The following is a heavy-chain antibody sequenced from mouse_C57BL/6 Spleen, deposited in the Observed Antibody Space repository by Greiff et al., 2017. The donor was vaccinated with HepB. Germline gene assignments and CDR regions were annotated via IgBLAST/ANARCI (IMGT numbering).Heavy chain of an antibody. D-gene: IGHD1-1*01. CDR3: ERIKKIVATYFDY. Sequence: QVQLQQSGAELVKAVASVKMSCKASGYTFTSYWMHWVKQRLGQGLEWFAETHPTNGRTYYNEKFKSKATLTVDKSSSTAYMLLSGPTFEDSAVYYCERIKKIVATYFDYWGQGTTLTVSS. J-gene: IGHJ2*01. CDR2: THPTNGRT. V-gene: IGHV1S81*02. CDR1: GYTFTSYW.